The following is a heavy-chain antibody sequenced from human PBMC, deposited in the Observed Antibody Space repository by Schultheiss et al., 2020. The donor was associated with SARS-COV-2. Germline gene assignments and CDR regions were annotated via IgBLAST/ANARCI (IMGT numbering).Heavy chain of an antibody. CDR1: GYTFTSYG. V-gene: IGHV1-69*10. CDR3: ANTYGSGSGTTSLPGN. CDR2: IIPILGIA. Sequence: SVKVSCKAFGYTFTSYGISWVRQAPGQGLEWMGGIIPILGIANYAQKFQGRVTITADKSTSTAYMELNSLRAEDTAVYYCANTYGSGSGTTSLPGNWGHGTLVTVSS. D-gene: IGHD1-7*01. J-gene: IGHJ4*01.